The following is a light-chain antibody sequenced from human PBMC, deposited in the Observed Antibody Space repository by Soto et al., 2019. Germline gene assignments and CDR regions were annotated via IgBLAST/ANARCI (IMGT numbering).Light chain of an antibody. CDR1: QSTSTW. V-gene: IGKV1-5*01. Sequence: DIQMTQSPSTLSAYVGDRVTFTCRASQSTSTWLAWYQQKPGKAPKLLIYDASRLQSNVPSRFSGSGSGTVFTLTISALQTDDFASYYCQQYMNYATFGQGTKVEIK. J-gene: IGKJ1*01. CDR2: DAS. CDR3: QQYMNYAT.